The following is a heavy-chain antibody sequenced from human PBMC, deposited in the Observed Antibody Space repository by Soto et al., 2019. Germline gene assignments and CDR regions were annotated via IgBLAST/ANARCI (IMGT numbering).Heavy chain of an antibody. CDR1: GGTFSSYT. Sequence: ASVKVSCKASGGTFSSYTISWVRQAPGQGLEWMGRIIPILGIANYAQKFQGRVTITADKSTSTAYMELSSLRSEDTAVYYCANGNYSGYEPDYYYMDVWGKGTTVTVSS. J-gene: IGHJ6*03. V-gene: IGHV1-69*02. CDR3: ANGNYSGYEPDYYYMDV. CDR2: IIPILGIA. D-gene: IGHD5-12*01.